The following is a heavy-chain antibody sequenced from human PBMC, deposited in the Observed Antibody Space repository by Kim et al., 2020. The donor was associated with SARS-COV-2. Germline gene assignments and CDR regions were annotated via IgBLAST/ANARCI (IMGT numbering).Heavy chain of an antibody. D-gene: IGHD3-10*01. J-gene: IGHJ4*02. Sequence: ASVKVSCNASGYTFTSYAMHWVRQAPGQRLEWMGWINAGNGNTKYSQKFQGRVTITRDTSASTAYMELSSLRSEDTAVYYCARDLDQDYGSGMRGFDYWGQGTLVTVSS. V-gene: IGHV1-3*01. CDR3: ARDLDQDYGSGMRGFDY. CDR1: GYTFTSYA. CDR2: INAGNGNT.